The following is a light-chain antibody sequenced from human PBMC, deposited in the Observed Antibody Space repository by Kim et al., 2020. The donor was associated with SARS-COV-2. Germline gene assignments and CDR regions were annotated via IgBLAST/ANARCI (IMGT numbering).Light chain of an antibody. V-gene: IGKV3-20*01. J-gene: IGKJ1*01. Sequence: LSPGDRATLSCRASQSVGNNYLAWYQQKPGQALRLLIYDASSRATGVPDRFSGSGSATDFTLTISRLEPEDFAVYYCQKYSGSRTFGQGTKVDIK. CDR1: QSVGNNY. CDR3: QKYSGSRT. CDR2: DAS.